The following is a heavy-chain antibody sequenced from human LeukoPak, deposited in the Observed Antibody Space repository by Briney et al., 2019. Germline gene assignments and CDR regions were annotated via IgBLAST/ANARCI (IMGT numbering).Heavy chain of an antibody. D-gene: IGHD5-24*01. CDR1: GFTFSSYG. CDR2: IWYDGSNK. J-gene: IGHJ4*02. V-gene: IGHV3-33*01. CDR3: ARDDGRDGYNYRS. Sequence: PGRSLRPSCAASGFTFSSYGMHWVRQAPGKGLERVAVIWYDGSNKYYADSVKGRFTISRDNSKNTLYLQMNSLRAEDTAVYYCARDDGRDGYNYRSWGQGTLVTVSS.